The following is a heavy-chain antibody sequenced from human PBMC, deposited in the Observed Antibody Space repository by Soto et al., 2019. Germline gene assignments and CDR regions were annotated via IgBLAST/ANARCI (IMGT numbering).Heavy chain of an antibody. D-gene: IGHD4-17*01. Sequence: PSETLSLTCTVSGGSISSSSYIWGWIRQPPGKGLEWIGSIYDSGSTYYNPSLKSRVTMSLDTSKNQLSLKLTSVTAADTAVYYCARVNLDYVTGMDVWGQGTTVTVSS. J-gene: IGHJ6*02. CDR1: GGSISSSSYI. CDR2: IYDSGST. CDR3: ARVNLDYVTGMDV. V-gene: IGHV4-39*07.